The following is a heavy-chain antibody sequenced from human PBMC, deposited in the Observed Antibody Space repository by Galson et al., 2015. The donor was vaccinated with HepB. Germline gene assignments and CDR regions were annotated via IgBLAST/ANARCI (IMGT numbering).Heavy chain of an antibody. Sequence: SLRLSCAASGFTVSSNYMSWVRQAPGKGLEWVSVIYSGGSTCYADSVKGRFTISRDNSKNTLYLQMNSLRAEDTAVYYCARTSSSSFYGMDVWGQGTTVTVSS. J-gene: IGHJ6*02. CDR1: GFTVSSNY. D-gene: IGHD6-13*01. V-gene: IGHV3-66*01. CDR3: ARTSSSSFYGMDV. CDR2: IYSGGST.